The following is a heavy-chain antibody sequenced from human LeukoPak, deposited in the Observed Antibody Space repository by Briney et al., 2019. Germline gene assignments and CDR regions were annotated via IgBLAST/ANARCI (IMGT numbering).Heavy chain of an antibody. CDR2: IYHSGST. J-gene: IGHJ3*02. CDR1: GGSISSGGYS. D-gene: IGHD1-1*01. CDR3: AGYRDAFDI. V-gene: IGHV4-30-2*01. Sequence: SETLSLTCAVSGGSISSGGYSWSWIRQPPGKGLEWIGYIYHSGSTYYNPSLKSRVTISVDRSKNQFSLKLSSVTAADTAVYYCAGYRDAFDIWGQGTMVIVSS.